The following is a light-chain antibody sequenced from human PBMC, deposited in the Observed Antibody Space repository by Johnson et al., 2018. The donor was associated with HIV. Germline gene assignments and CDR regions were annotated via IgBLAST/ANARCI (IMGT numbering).Light chain of an antibody. V-gene: IGLV1-51*01. J-gene: IGLJ1*01. CDR1: NSNFGNYY. CDR3: GTWDTSLSAYV. Sequence: QSVLTQPPSVSAAPGQKVTISCSGNNSNFGNYYLSWYQHLPGTAPKLLIYDNHKRPSGIPDRFSGSKSGTSATLAITGLQAGDEAEYYCGTWDTSLSAYVFGTGTKVTVL. CDR2: DNH.